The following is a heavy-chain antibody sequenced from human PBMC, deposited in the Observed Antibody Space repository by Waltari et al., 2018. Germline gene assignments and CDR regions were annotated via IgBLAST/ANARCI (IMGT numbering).Heavy chain of an antibody. V-gene: IGHV4-61*02. CDR1: GGSISSGSYY. D-gene: IGHD3-3*01. J-gene: IGHJ6*03. CDR3: ARDTYYDFWSGYPDYYYYYMDV. CDR2: IYTSGST. Sequence: QVQLQESGPGLVKPSQTLSLTCTVSGGSISSGSYYWRWIRQPAGKGLEGIGRIYTSGSTNYNPSLKSRVTISVDTSKNQFSLKLSSVTAADTAVYYCARDTYYDFWSGYPDYYYYYMDVWGKGTTVTVSS.